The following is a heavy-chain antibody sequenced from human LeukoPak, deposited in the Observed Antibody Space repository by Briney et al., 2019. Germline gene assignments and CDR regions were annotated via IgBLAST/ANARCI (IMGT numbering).Heavy chain of an antibody. Sequence: SETLSLTCTVSGGSISSSSYYWGWIRQPPGKGLEWIGSTYYSGSTYYNPSLKSRVTISVDTSKNQFSLKLSSVTAADTAVYYCARDLVGDSSSGEAFDIWGQGTMVTVSS. CDR2: TYYSGST. J-gene: IGHJ3*02. CDR3: ARDLVGDSSSGEAFDI. D-gene: IGHD6-13*01. V-gene: IGHV4-39*07. CDR1: GGSISSSSYY.